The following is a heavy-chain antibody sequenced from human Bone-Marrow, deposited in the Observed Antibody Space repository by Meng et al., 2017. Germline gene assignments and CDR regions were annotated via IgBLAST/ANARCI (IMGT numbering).Heavy chain of an antibody. CDR2: ITSDGSNK. CDR3: ARGDYYDSSGYYSPFDY. J-gene: IGHJ4*02. V-gene: IGHV3-33*01. D-gene: IGHD3-22*01. CDR1: GFTFYGYG. Sequence: GESLKISCTTSGFTFYGYGMHWVRQAPGKGLEWVALITSDGSNKYYADSVKGRFTISRDNSKNTLYLQMNSLRAEDTAVYYCARGDYYDSSGYYSPFDYWGQGTLVTVSS.